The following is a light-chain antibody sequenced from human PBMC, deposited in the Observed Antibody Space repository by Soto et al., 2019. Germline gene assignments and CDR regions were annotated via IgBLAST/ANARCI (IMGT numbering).Light chain of an antibody. CDR3: QQNAASPWT. CDR2: AAS. J-gene: IGKJ1*01. CDR1: QRVDNNY. V-gene: IGKV3-20*01. Sequence: ENVLTQSPDTLSLSLGERATLSCRASQRVDNNYLAWYQQKPGQAPRPLIYAASNRAPGIPDRFRGSGSGTDFSLTISRLEPEDFAVYYCQQNAASPWTFGQGTKMDIK.